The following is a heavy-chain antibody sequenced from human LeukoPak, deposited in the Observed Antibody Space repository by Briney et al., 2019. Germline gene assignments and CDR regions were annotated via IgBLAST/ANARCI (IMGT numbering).Heavy chain of an antibody. Sequence: GGSLRLSCAASGFTFSSYAMSWVRQAPGKGLEWVSAISGSGGSTYYADSVKGRFTISRDNSKNTLYLQMNSLRAEDTAVYYCARDSADNYYYYYCMDVWGKGTTVTVSS. V-gene: IGHV3-23*01. CDR2: ISGSGGST. CDR3: ARDSADNYYYYYCMDV. J-gene: IGHJ6*03. D-gene: IGHD6-13*01. CDR1: GFTFSSYA.